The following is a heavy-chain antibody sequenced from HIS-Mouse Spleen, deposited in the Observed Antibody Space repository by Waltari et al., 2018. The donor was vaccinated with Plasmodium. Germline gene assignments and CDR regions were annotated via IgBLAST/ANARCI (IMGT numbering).Heavy chain of an antibody. V-gene: IGHV1-2*02. J-gene: IGHJ1*01. D-gene: IGHD6-13*01. CDR3: ARVLGYKAAAGTFVEYFQH. Sequence: QVQLVQSGAEVKKPGASVKVSCKASGYTFTGYYMHWVRQAPGQGLEWMGWINPNRGGTNDAQKCQGRVTMTRDTSISTAYMELSRLRADDTAVYYCARVLGYKAAAGTFVEYFQHWGQGTLVTVSS. CDR2: INPNRGGT. CDR1: GYTFTGYY.